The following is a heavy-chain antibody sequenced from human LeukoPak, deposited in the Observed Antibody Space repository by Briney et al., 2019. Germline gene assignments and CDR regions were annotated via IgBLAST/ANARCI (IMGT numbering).Heavy chain of an antibody. V-gene: IGHV1-2*02. Sequence: ASVNVSCKASGCTFTGYYMHWVRQAPGQGRDWMGWINPNRGGTNYAQKFQGRVTMTRDTSISTAYMELSRLRSDDTAVYYCARQLSYDFWSSDYWGQGTLVTVSS. CDR2: INPNRGGT. CDR3: ARQLSYDFWSSDY. J-gene: IGHJ4*02. CDR1: GCTFTGYY. D-gene: IGHD3-3*01.